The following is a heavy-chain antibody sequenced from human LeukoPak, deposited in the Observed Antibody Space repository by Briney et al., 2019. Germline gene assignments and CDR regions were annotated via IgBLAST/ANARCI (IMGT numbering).Heavy chain of an antibody. CDR3: ARATDTAMVTFDY. CDR2: INPNSGGT. Sequence: GASVKVSCKASGYAFTGYYMHWVRQAPGQGLEWMGWINPNSGGTNYAQKFQGRVTMTRDTSISTAYMERSRLRSDDTAVYYCARATDTAMVTFDYWGQGTLVTVSS. D-gene: IGHD5-18*01. CDR1: GYAFTGYY. J-gene: IGHJ4*02. V-gene: IGHV1-2*02.